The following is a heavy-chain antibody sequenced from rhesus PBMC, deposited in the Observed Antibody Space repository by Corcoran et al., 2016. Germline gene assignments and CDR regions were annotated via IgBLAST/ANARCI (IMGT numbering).Heavy chain of an antibody. V-gene: IGHV4-80*01. CDR3: TKGPPSFDF. Sequence: QVQLQESGPGLVEPSATLSLTCTVSGASMTHSWWRWIRPPPEKGLEWIGEINGDSCHSTYNPSLRSRVTISRDASKSQFSLRLNAVTAADAAVYYCTKGPPSFDFWGQGVLVTVSS. J-gene: IGHJ4*01. CDR1: GASMTHSW. CDR2: INGDSCHS.